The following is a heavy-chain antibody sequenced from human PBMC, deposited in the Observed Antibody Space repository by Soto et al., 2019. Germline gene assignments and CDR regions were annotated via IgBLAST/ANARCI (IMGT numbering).Heavy chain of an antibody. J-gene: IGHJ4*02. V-gene: IGHV3-15*07. D-gene: IGHD6-19*01. CDR1: GFTFSHAW. CDR2: IKSKSDGGKV. CDR3: ARVMVVAGHYYFDY. Sequence: GGSLRLSCAASGFTFSHAWMNWVRQAPGKGLEWVGRIKSKSDGGKVDYAASVKGRFTISRDDSKNSLYLQMNSLKTDDTAVYYCARVMVVAGHYYFDYWGQGTLVTVSS.